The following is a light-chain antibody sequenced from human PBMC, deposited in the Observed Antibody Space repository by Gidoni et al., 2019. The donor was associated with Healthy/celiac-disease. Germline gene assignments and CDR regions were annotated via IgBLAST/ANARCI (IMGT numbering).Light chain of an antibody. CDR1: KRISSW. V-gene: IGKV1-5*03. Sequence: DIQMTQSPSTQSASVGDRVTITCRASKRISSWLAWYQQKPGKAPKLLIYKASSLESGVPSRFSGSGSGTEFTLTSSSLQPDDVATYYCQQYNSYWTFGQGTKVEIK. CDR3: QQYNSYWT. J-gene: IGKJ1*01. CDR2: KAS.